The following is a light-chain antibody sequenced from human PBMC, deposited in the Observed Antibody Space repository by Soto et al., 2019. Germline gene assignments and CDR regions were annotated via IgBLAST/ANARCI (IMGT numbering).Light chain of an antibody. CDR1: QTISSW. Sequence: DIQMTQSPCTLSVSVEAIFTITCRASQTISSWLACYQHKPGKAPKLLIYTAPTLKSGVPSRFSGSGSGTEFTLTFSSLQPDDFATYYCQHYNSYSEAFGQGTKVDIK. V-gene: IGKV1-5*03. CDR3: QHYNSYSEA. J-gene: IGKJ1*01. CDR2: TAP.